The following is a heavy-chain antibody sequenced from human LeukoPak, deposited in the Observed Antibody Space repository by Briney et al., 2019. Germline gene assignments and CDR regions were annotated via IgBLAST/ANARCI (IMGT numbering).Heavy chain of an antibody. CDR1: GGSISSDY. V-gene: IGHV4-59*01. Sequence: SETLSLTCSVSGGSISSDYRSWIRQPPGKGLDWIGYIYYTGTTNYNSSLKSRVTISVDRSKHHFSLKLSSVIAADTAVYYCARGPYYYLDVWGKGTTVTVSS. J-gene: IGHJ6*03. CDR2: IYYTGTT. CDR3: ARGPYYYLDV.